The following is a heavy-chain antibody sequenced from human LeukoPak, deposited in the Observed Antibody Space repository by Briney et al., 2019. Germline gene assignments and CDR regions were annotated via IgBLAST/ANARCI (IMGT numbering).Heavy chain of an antibody. Sequence: PGGSLRLSCAASGFTFSSYWMSWVRQAPGKGLQWVANIKQDGGEKYYVDSAKGRFTISRDNAKNSLFLQMNSLRVEDTAVYYCARDRVLDFWGQGTLVTVSS. J-gene: IGHJ4*02. D-gene: IGHD2-8*02. CDR1: GFTFSSYW. CDR2: IKQDGGEK. CDR3: ARDRVLDF. V-gene: IGHV3-7*01.